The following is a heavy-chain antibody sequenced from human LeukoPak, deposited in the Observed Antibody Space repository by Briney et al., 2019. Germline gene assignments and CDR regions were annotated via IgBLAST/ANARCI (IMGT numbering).Heavy chain of an antibody. CDR1: GYTFTSYY. CDR2: INPSGGST. J-gene: IGHJ5*02. CDR3: AGAGVVVTAAFDP. Sequence: ASVKVSCTASGYTFTSYYIHWVRQAPGQGLEWMGIINPSGGSTSYAQKFQGRVTMTRDTSTSTAYMELSSLRSEDTAVYYCAGAGVVVTAAFDPWGQGTLVTVSS. D-gene: IGHD2-21*02. V-gene: IGHV1-46*01.